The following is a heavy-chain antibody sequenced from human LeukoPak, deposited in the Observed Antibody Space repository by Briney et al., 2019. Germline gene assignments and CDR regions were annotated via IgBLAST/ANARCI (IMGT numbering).Heavy chain of an antibody. D-gene: IGHD3-22*01. Sequence: PSETLSLTCTVSGGSISSYYWSWIRQPPGKGLEWIGYIYYSGSTNYNPSLKSRVTISVDKSKNQFSLRLNSVTAADTAVYYCARASIRSSGPYPIVDYWGQGTLVTVSS. CDR3: ARASIRSSGPYPIVDY. J-gene: IGHJ4*02. CDR1: GGSISSYY. V-gene: IGHV4-59*01. CDR2: IYYSGST.